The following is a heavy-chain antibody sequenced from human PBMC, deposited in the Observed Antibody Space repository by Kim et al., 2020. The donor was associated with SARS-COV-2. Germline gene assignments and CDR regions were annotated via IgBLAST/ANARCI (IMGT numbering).Heavy chain of an antibody. Sequence: SETLSLTCAVSGGSISSGGYSWSWIRQPPGKGLEWIGYIYHSGSTYYNPSLKSRVTISVDRSKNQFSLKLSSVTAADTAVYYCARGLGYCSGGSCYFFPGTTPSGWFDPWGQGTLVTVSS. J-gene: IGHJ5*02. CDR1: GGSISSGGYS. D-gene: IGHD2-15*01. CDR2: IYHSGST. CDR3: ARGLGYCSGGSCYFFPGTTPSGWFDP. V-gene: IGHV4-30-2*01.